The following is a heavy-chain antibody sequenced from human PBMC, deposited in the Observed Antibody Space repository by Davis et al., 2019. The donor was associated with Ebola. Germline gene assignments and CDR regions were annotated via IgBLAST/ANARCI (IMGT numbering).Heavy chain of an antibody. CDR3: ARVLGSSNDY. D-gene: IGHD6-13*01. V-gene: IGHV3-30*03. Sequence: GGSLRLSCAASGLSFSSYGMHWVRQAPGKGLEWVAVISYDGSNKYYADSVKGRFTISRDNSKNTLYLQMNSLRAEDTAVYYCARVLGSSNDYWGQGTLVTVSS. CDR2: ISYDGSNK. J-gene: IGHJ4*02. CDR1: GLSFSSYG.